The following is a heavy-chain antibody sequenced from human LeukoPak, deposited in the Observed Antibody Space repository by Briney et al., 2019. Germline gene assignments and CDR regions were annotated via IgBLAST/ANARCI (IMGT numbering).Heavy chain of an antibody. V-gene: IGHV3-23*01. CDR2: INGGGSS. CDR1: GFTFNNYA. J-gene: IGHJ4*02. Sequence: RGSLRLSCAASGFTFNNYAMTWVRQAPGKGLEWVSVINGGGSSYYADSVKGRFTVSRDNSKNTLYLQMNSLRDEDTAVYYCAKGQGYNYGDSIDYWGQGTLVTVSS. D-gene: IGHD5-18*01. CDR3: AKGQGYNYGDSIDY.